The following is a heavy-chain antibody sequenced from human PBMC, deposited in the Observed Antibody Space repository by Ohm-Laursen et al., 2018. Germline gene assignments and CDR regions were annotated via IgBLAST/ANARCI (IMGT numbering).Heavy chain of an antibody. J-gene: IGHJ5*02. CDR1: GYSISSGYF. Sequence: GTLSLTCAVSGYSISSGYFWGWIRPPPGEGLEWIGTIYHSGSTYYNPSLKSRVTISVDTSKNQFSLKRSSVTAADTALYYCARGLWWFDPWGQGTLVTVSS. V-gene: IGHV4-38-2*01. CDR2: IYHSGST. CDR3: ARGLWWFDP.